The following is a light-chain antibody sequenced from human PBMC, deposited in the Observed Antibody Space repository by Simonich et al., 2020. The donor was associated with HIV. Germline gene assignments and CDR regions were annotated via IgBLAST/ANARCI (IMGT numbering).Light chain of an antibody. J-gene: IGLJ3*02. Sequence: QSALTQPASVSGSPGQSITISCTGTSSDIGSFDYVSWYQQHPGKAPELIIYDVNKRPSGISDRSSGSKSGNTASLTISGLQAEDEADYYCSSYTSSSTLVFGGGTKLTVL. V-gene: IGLV2-14*03. CDR1: SSDIGSFDY. CDR3: SSYTSSSTLV. CDR2: DVN.